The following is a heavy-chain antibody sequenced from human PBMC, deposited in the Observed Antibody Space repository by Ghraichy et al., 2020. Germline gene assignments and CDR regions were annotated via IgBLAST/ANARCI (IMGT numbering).Heavy chain of an antibody. CDR1: GGSVSSGSYY. D-gene: IGHD4-11*01. Sequence: SETLSLTCTVSGGSVSSGSYYWSWIRQPPGKGLEWIGYIYYSGSTNYNPSLKSRVTISVDTSKNQFSLKLSSVTAADTAVYYCARDRPDYRSYYYYAMDVWGQGTTVTVSS. J-gene: IGHJ6*02. CDR3: ARDRPDYRSYYYYAMDV. V-gene: IGHV4-61*01. CDR2: IYYSGST.